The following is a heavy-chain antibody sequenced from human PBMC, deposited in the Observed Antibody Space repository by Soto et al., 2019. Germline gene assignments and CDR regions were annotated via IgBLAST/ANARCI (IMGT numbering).Heavy chain of an antibody. CDR2: IIPMFGTS. D-gene: IGHD2-2*02. V-gene: IGHV1-69*01. CDR3: ARGSCSSTSCYKEYYSDL. Sequence: QVQLVQSGAEVKKPGSSVKVSCKASGGTFSGYAISWVRQAPGQGLEWMGEIIPMFGTSNYAQKFPGRVTITADESTSTADMELSSLRSEDTAVYYCARGSCSSTSCYKEYYSDLWGQGTLVNVSS. CDR1: GGTFSGYA. J-gene: IGHJ4*02.